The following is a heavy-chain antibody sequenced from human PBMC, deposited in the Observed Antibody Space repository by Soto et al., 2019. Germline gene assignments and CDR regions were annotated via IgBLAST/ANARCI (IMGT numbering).Heavy chain of an antibody. CDR3: AKGGGYYDSSGYYPI. D-gene: IGHD3-22*01. V-gene: IGHV3-30*18. J-gene: IGHJ4*02. CDR2: ISYDGSNK. Sequence: GGSLRLSCAAPGFTVSSYGMHWVRQGPGKGLEWVAVISYDGSNKYYADSVKGRFTISRDNSKNTLYLQMNSLRAEDTAVYYCAKGGGYYDSSGYYPIWGQGTLVTVSS. CDR1: GFTVSSYG.